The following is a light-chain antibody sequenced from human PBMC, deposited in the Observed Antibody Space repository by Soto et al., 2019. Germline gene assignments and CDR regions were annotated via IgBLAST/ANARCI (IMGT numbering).Light chain of an antibody. V-gene: IGKV1-6*01. CDR2: IAS. CDR3: LQDYDYPRT. Sequence: AIQMTQSPSSLSAFVGDSVTITCRASQGIRNDLGWYQQKPGKAPRLLIYIASSLHSGVPSRFSGSGSGTDFPLTISSLQPEDSATYYCLQDYDYPRTFGQGTKVEIK. J-gene: IGKJ1*01. CDR1: QGIRND.